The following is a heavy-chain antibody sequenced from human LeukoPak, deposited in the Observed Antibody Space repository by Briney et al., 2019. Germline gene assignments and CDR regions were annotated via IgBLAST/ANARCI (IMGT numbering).Heavy chain of an antibody. V-gene: IGHV3-21*01. D-gene: IGHD6-13*01. CDR3: ARDLGEAAANFDY. CDR2: ISSSSSYI. Sequence: GGSLRLSCAASGFTFSSYSMNWVRQAPGKGLEWVSSISSSSSYIYYADSVKGRFTISRDNAKNSLYLQMNSLRAEDTAVYYCARDLGEAAANFDYWGQGTLVTVSS. J-gene: IGHJ4*02. CDR1: GFTFSSYS.